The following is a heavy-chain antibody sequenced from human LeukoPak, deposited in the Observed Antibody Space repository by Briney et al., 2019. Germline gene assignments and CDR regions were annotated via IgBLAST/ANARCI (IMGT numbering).Heavy chain of an antibody. D-gene: IGHD3-16*02. Sequence: PSETLSLTCTVSSGSVSSGSYYWSWIRQPPGKGLEWIGYISYSGSTNYNPSLKSRVTISVDTSKNQFSLKLSSVTAADTAVYYCARDRYLITFGGVIVPSGGYFDLWGRGTLVTVSS. CDR1: SGSVSSGSYY. CDR2: ISYSGST. V-gene: IGHV4-61*01. J-gene: IGHJ2*01. CDR3: ARDRYLITFGGVIVPSGGYFDL.